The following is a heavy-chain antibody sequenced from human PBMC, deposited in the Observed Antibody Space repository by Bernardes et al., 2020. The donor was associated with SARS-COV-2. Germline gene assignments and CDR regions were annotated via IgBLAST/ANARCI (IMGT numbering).Heavy chain of an antibody. J-gene: IGHJ3*02. CDR1: GFTFRSSW. Sequence: GGSLRLSCAASGFTFRSSWMHWVRQAPGTGLVWVSRINSDGRSTSYADSVKGRFTISRDNAKNTLYLQMNSLRAEDTAVYYCARPHYDFWSGYSGAFDIWGQGTMVTVSS. V-gene: IGHV3-74*01. D-gene: IGHD3-3*01. CDR2: INSDGRST. CDR3: ARPHYDFWSGYSGAFDI.